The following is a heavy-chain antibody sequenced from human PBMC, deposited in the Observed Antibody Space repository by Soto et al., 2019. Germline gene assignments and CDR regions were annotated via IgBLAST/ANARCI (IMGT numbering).Heavy chain of an antibody. V-gene: IGHV1-8*01. CDR2: MNPNSGNT. D-gene: IGHD2-8*01. CDR1: GYTFTSYD. CDR3: ARGYCTNGVCYRGFDY. J-gene: IGHJ4*02. Sequence: ASVKVSCKASGYTFTSYDINWVRQATGQGLEWMGWMNPNSGNTGYAQKFQGRVTMTRNTSISTAYMELSSLRSEDTAVYYCARGYCTNGVCYRGFDYWGQGTLVTVSS.